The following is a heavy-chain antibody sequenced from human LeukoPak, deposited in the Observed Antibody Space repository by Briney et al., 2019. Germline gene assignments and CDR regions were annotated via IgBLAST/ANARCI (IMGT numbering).Heavy chain of an antibody. Sequence: ASVKVSCKASGYTFTDYYMHWVRQAPGQGLEWMGLINPNSGGTNYQGRVTMTRDTSISTAYMELSSLRSDDTAVYYCARDLEGYHYGSGNYPQWGQGTLVTVSS. V-gene: IGHV1-2*02. CDR1: GYTFTDYY. CDR2: INPNSGGT. CDR3: ARDLEGYHYGSGNYPQ. J-gene: IGHJ4*02. D-gene: IGHD3-10*01.